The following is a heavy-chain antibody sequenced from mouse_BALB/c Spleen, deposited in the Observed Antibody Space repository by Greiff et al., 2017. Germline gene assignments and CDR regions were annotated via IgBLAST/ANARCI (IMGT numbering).Heavy chain of an antibody. V-gene: IGHV5-4*02. CDR3: ARLMAWFAD. CDR1: GFTFSDYY. D-gene: IGHD2-3*01. CDR2: ISDGGSYT. Sequence: EVQRVESGGGLVKPGGSLKLSCAASGFTFSDYYMYWVRQTPEKRLEWVATISDGGSYTYYPDSVKGRFTISRDNAKNNLYLQMSSLKSEDTAMYYCARLMAWFADWGQGTLVTVSA. J-gene: IGHJ3*01.